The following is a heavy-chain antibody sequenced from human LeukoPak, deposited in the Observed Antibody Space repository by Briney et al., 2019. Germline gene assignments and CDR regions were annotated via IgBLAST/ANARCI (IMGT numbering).Heavy chain of an antibody. J-gene: IGHJ3*02. CDR3: ARVLAVAGTRAFDI. CDR2: INHSGST. D-gene: IGHD6-13*01. V-gene: IGHV4-34*01. Sequence: SETLSLTCAVYGGSLSGYYWSWIRQPPGKGLEWIGEINHSGSTNYNPSLKSRVTISVDTSKNQFSLKLSSVTAADTAVYYCARVLAVAGTRAFDIWGQGTMVTVSS. CDR1: GGSLSGYY.